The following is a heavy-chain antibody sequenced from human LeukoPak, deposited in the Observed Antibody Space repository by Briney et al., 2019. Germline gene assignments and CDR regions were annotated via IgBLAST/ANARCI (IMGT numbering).Heavy chain of an antibody. CDR1: GYTFNNYD. D-gene: IGHD5-24*01. Sequence: ASVKVSCKASGYTFNNYDINWVRQAPGPGLEWMGWMNPNSGNTGYAQKFQGRFTLTRETFISTAYMELSSLRSDDTAVYYCVRAMAPLDTFNYQYAMDVWGQGTMVTVSS. V-gene: IGHV1-8*01. CDR3: VRAMAPLDTFNYQYAMDV. J-gene: IGHJ6*02. CDR2: MNPNSGNT.